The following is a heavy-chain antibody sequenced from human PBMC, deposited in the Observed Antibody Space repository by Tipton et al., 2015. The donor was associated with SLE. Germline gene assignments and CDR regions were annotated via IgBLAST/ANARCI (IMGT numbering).Heavy chain of an antibody. CDR2: IYYSGST. CDR1: GGSISSSSCY. Sequence: TLSLTCTVSGGSISSSSCYWGWIRQPPGKGLEWIGSIYYSGSTYYNPSLKSRVTISVDTSKNQFSLKLSSVTAADTAVYYCARLAVVVATNFDYWGQGTLVTVSS. D-gene: IGHD2-15*01. J-gene: IGHJ4*02. CDR3: ARLAVVVATNFDY. V-gene: IGHV4-39*01.